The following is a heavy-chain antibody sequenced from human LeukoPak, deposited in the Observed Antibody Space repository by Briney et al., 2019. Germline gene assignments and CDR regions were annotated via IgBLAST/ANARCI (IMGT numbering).Heavy chain of an antibody. Sequence: PSETLSLTCTVSGGSVSSGSYYWSWIRQPPGKGLEWIGYIYYSGSTNYNPSLKSRVTISVDTSKNQFSLKLSSVTAADTAVYYCARGDSSSWTTSFDYWGQGTLVTVSS. D-gene: IGHD6-13*01. V-gene: IGHV4-61*01. CDR3: ARGDSSSWTTSFDY. J-gene: IGHJ4*02. CDR2: IYYSGST. CDR1: GGSVSSGSYY.